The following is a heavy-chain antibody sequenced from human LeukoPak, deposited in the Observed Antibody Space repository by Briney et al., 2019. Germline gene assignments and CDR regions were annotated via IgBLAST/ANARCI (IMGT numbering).Heavy chain of an antibody. CDR2: INHSGST. D-gene: IGHD2-2*01. CDR1: GGSFSGYY. CDR3: ARIIVVVPAATWKGWFDP. V-gene: IGHV4-34*01. Sequence: KTSETLSLTCAVYGGSFSGYYWSWIRQPPGKGLEWIGEINHSGSTNYNPSLKSRVTISVDTSKNQFSLKLSSVTAADTAVYYCARIIVVVPAATWKGWFDPWGQGTLVTVSS. J-gene: IGHJ5*02.